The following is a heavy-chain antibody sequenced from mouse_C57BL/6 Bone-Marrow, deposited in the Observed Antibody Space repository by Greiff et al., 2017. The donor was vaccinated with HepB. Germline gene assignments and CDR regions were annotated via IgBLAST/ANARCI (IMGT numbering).Heavy chain of an antibody. Sequence: EVKLVESGGGLVQPKGSLKLSCAASGFSFNTYAMNWVRQAPGKGLEWVARIRSKSNNYATYYADSVKYRFTISRDDSESMLYLQMNNLKTEDTAMYYCVRSNWVTPWYFDVWGTGTTVTVSS. D-gene: IGHD4-1*01. CDR1: GFSFNTYA. J-gene: IGHJ1*03. V-gene: IGHV10-1*01. CDR3: VRSNWVTPWYFDV. CDR2: IRSKSNNYAT.